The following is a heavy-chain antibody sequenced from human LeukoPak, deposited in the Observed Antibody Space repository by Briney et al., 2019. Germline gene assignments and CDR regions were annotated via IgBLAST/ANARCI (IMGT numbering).Heavy chain of an antibody. CDR1: GFSLSDYW. CDR2: IKHDGSET. Sequence: GGSLGLSCAVSGFSLSDYWMTWVRQAPGKGLEWVANIKHDGSETYYVDSVKGRFTISRDNAKDSLYLQMNSLTVDDTAVYYCARDWNANGWYSDNWGQGTLVTVSS. CDR3: ARDWNANGWYSDN. V-gene: IGHV3-7*01. D-gene: IGHD6-19*01. J-gene: IGHJ4*02.